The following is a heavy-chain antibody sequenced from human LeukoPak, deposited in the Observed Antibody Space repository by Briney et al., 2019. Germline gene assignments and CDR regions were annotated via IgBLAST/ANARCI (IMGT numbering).Heavy chain of an antibody. J-gene: IGHJ4*02. V-gene: IGHV3-7*01. CDR2: IKEDGSEQ. CDR3: ARDSRPRGGSCFDN. D-gene: IGHD2-15*01. Sequence: GGSLRLSCAASGFRFTEYWMSWVRQASGKGLEWVANIKEDGSEQHYVDSVKGRFTISRDDATKSVYLQMNSLRAEDTALYYCARDSRPRGGSCFDNWGQGILVTVSS. CDR1: GFRFTEYW.